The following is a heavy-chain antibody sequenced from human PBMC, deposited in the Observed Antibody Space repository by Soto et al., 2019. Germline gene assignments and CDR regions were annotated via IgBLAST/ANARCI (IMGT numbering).Heavy chain of an antibody. J-gene: IGHJ4*02. V-gene: IGHV4-31*03. CDR1: GNSISTGAYY. CDR2: IFYSGNT. Sequence: QVQLQESGPGLLKPSQTLSLTCTVSGNSISTGAYYWSWLRQHPVNGLEWIGHIFYSGNTHYSPSLESRVTISVDTSKNQFSIKLTSVTVADTAIYYCAREGRSAAPQAGFDLWGQGTLVTVSS. D-gene: IGHD3-10*01. CDR3: AREGRSAAPQAGFDL.